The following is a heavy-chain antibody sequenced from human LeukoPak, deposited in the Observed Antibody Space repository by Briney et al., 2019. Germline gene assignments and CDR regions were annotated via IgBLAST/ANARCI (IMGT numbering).Heavy chain of an antibody. D-gene: IGHD3-9*01. CDR1: GGSFSGYY. J-gene: IGHJ4*02. CDR2: INHSGST. V-gene: IGHV4-34*01. Sequence: MTSETLSLTCAVYGGSFSGYYWSWIRQPPGKGLEWIGEINHSGSTNYNPSLKSRVTISVDTSKNQFSLKLSSVTAADTAVCYCARGGPRATISSDWGQGTLVTVSS. CDR3: ARGGPRATISSD.